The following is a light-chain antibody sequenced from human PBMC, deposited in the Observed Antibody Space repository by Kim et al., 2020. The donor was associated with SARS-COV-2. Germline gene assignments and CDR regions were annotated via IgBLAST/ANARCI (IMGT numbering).Light chain of an antibody. Sequence: SVGDTVTIACRASQSISNLLAWYQQKPGKAPQLLIYDASALENGVPSKFSGSGSGTDFSLTISSLQPEDSATYYCHQYNNLPPWTFGQGTKVDIK. J-gene: IGKJ1*01. V-gene: IGKV1-5*01. CDR3: HQYNNLPPWT. CDR1: QSISNL. CDR2: DAS.